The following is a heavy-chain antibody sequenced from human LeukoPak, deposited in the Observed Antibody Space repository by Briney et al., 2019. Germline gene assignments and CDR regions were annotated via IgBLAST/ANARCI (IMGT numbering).Heavy chain of an antibody. CDR1: GFTFGDSF. CDR2: SRNKADSYTA. D-gene: IGHD6-13*01. V-gene: IGHV3-72*01. Sequence: GGSLRLSCAASGFTFGDSFMSWVRQAPGKELAWVGRSRNKADSYTAEYAASVKGRFTISRDESKNSLYLQISSLETEDAAVYYCATSSWYRLAYWGQGSLVTVSS. CDR3: ATSSWYRLAY. J-gene: IGHJ4*02.